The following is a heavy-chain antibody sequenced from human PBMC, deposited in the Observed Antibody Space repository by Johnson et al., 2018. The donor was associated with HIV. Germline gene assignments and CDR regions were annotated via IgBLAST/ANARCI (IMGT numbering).Heavy chain of an antibody. D-gene: IGHD5-24*01. CDR2: IYSSGGT. CDR1: GFTFTNY. J-gene: IGHJ3*02. Sequence: VQLVESGGGLVQPGGSLRLSCAASGFTFTNYMAWVRQAPGKGLEWVSVIYSSGGTLYSDSVRGRFTISRDNSKNTLYLQMNRLRAEDAAVYYCARGGKGWLQYAFDIWGQGTMVTVSS. CDR3: ARGGKGWLQYAFDI. V-gene: IGHV3-66*01.